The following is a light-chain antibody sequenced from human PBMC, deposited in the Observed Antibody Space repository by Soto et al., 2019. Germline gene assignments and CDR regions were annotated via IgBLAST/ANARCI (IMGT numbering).Light chain of an antibody. Sequence: DIQVTQSPSTLSASVGDRVTITCRASQSISRWLAWYQQKPGRAPKLLIYDASSLESGVPSRFSGSGSGTEFPLTISRLHPDDFASYYCQQNSRDSTFGQGTKVEI. CDR3: QQNSRDST. CDR2: DAS. J-gene: IGKJ1*01. CDR1: QSISRW. V-gene: IGKV1-5*01.